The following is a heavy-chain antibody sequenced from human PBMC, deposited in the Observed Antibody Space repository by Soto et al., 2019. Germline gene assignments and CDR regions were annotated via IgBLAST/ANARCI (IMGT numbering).Heavy chain of an antibody. J-gene: IGHJ4*02. CDR2: ISRDGGTK. CDR3: TGEVASGY. CDR1: GSPVNTYA. V-gene: IGHV3-30*03. D-gene: IGHD2-8*02. Sequence: QVQLVESGGAVAKPGRSRRLSWQASGSPVNTYAFHWFGRAPGKGLEWVAVISRDGGTKLYADAVKGRFTISRDNSRNTLFLEMNSLRGDDMAVYYCTGEVASGYWGQGTLVTISS.